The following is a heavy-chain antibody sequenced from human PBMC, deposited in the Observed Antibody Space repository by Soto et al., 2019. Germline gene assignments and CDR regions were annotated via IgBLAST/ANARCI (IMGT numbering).Heavy chain of an antibody. CDR1: GDSVSSNSAA. V-gene: IGHV6-1*01. CDR2: TYYRSKWYN. Sequence: SQTLSLTCAISGDSVSSNSAAWNWIRQSPSRGLEWLGRTYYRSKWYNDYAVSVKSRITINPDTSKNQFSLQLNSVTPEDTAVYYFAIDLSRATVTTRDAFDIWGQGTMVTVSS. J-gene: IGHJ3*02. CDR3: AIDLSRATVTTRDAFDI. D-gene: IGHD4-17*01.